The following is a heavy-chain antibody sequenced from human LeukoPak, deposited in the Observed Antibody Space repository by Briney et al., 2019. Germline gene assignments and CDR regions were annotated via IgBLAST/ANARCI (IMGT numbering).Heavy chain of an antibody. CDR1: GYTFTGYY. CDR2: FDPEDGET. D-gene: IGHD3-10*01. J-gene: IGHJ4*02. V-gene: IGHV1-24*01. Sequence: RWASVKVSCTASGYTFTGYYMHWVRQAPGKGLEWMGGFDPEDGETIYAQKFQGRVTMTEDTSTDTAYMELSSLRSDDTAVYYCARVHYYGSGSYSLDYWGQGTLVTVSS. CDR3: ARVHYYGSGSYSLDY.